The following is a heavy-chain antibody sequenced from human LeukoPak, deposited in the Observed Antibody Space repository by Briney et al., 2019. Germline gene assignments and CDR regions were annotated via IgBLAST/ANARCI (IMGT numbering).Heavy chain of an antibody. Sequence: ASVKVSCKASGYTFTGYYMHWARQAPGQGLEWMGWINPNSGGTNYAQKFQGRVTMTRDTSISTAYMELSRLRSDDTAVYYCAREPRRGHWFDPWGQGTLVTVSS. V-gene: IGHV1-2*02. CDR2: INPNSGGT. CDR3: AREPRRGHWFDP. CDR1: GYTFTGYY. J-gene: IGHJ5*02.